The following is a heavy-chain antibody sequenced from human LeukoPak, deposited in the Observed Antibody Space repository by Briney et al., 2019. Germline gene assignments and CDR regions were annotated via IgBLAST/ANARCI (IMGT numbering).Heavy chain of an antibody. CDR1: GFTFRTYG. J-gene: IGHJ6*03. V-gene: IGHV3-33*06. CDR3: AKEHIGYAVKGDMDV. D-gene: IGHD2-21*01. Sequence: GSLRLSCVASGFTFRTYGMHWVRQAPGKGLEWAAVIWFDGTNKYYADSVKGRFTISRDNSENTLYLQMNSLTAEDTAVYYCAKEHIGYAVKGDMDVWGEGATVTVSS. CDR2: IWFDGTNK.